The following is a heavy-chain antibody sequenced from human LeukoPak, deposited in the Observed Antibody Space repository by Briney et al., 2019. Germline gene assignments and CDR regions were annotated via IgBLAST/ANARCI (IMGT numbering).Heavy chain of an antibody. D-gene: IGHD1-14*01. V-gene: IGHV4-34*01. Sequence: SETLSLTCAVYGGSFSGYYWSWIRQPPGKGLEWIGEINHSGSTNYNPSLKSRVTISVDTSKNQFSLKLSSVTAADTAVYYCARGGGTGGFDYGGQEPLVTVS. J-gene: IGHJ4*02. CDR1: GGSFSGYY. CDR2: INHSGST. CDR3: ARGGGTGGFDY.